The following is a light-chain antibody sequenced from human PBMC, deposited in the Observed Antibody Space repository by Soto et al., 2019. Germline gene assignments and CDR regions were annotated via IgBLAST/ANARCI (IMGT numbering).Light chain of an antibody. Sequence: EVVMTQSPATLSVSPGDRATLSCRASQSVSNNLAWYQQKPGQSPRLLFYGASSRATDIPPRFTANGSGTSFTLTISSLQSEDLAVYYCQQYSNWPRTFGQGTKLEIK. CDR3: QQYSNWPRT. J-gene: IGKJ2*01. CDR2: GAS. CDR1: QSVSNN. V-gene: IGKV3-15*01.